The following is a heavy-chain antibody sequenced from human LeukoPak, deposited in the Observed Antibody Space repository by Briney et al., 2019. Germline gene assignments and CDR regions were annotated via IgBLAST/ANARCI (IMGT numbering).Heavy chain of an antibody. CDR1: GYTFTSYY. D-gene: IGHD3-22*01. V-gene: IGHV1-69*02. CDR3: ASSQYYYDPLDYFDY. Sequence: GASVKVSCKASGYTFTSYYMHWVRQAPGQGLEWMGRIIPILGIANYAQKFQGRVTITADKSTSTAYMELSSLRSEDTAVYYCASSQYYYDPLDYFDYWGQGTLVTVSS. J-gene: IGHJ4*02. CDR2: IIPILGIA.